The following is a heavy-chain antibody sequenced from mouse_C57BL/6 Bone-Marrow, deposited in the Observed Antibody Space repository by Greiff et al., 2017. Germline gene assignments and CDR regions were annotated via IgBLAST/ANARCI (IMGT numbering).Heavy chain of an antibody. J-gene: IGHJ3*01. CDR1: GFSLTSYG. D-gene: IGHD4-1*01. CDR3: ARLGRFAY. CDR2: IWSGGST. V-gene: IGHV2-2*01. Sequence: QVQLKQSGPGLVPPSQSLSITCTVSGFSLTSYGVHWVRQSPGKGLEWLGVIWSGGSTDYNAAFISRLSISKDNSKSQVFFKMNSLQADDTAIYYCARLGRFAYWGQGTLVTVSA.